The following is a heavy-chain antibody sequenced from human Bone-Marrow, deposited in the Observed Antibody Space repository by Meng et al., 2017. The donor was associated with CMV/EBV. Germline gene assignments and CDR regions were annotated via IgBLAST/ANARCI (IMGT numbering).Heavy chain of an antibody. CDR2: ISYDGSNK. V-gene: IGHV3-30-3*01. Sequence: GESLKISCEGSGLTFSSYAMHWVRQAPGKGLEWVAVISYDGSNKYYADSVKGRFTISRDNSKNTLYLQMNSLRAEDTAVYYCARDRGYYDFWSGYPPDNWFDPWGQGTLVTVSS. CDR3: ARDRGYYDFWSGYPPDNWFDP. D-gene: IGHD3-3*01. CDR1: GLTFSSYA. J-gene: IGHJ5*02.